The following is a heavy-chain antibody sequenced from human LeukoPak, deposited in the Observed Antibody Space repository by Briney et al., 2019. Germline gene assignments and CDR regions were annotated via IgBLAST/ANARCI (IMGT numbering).Heavy chain of an antibody. CDR2: ISGGGDNT. CDR3: AKMSGTEFISSRVLHS. D-gene: IGHD3-10*01. Sequence: GGSLRLSCAASGFTFTTYAMAWFRQAPGKGLEWVSGISGGGDNTDSRDSVKGRFTVSRDNSKNTVFLQMSSLRADDTALYYCAKMSGTEFISSRVLHSRGQGTLVTVSS. V-gene: IGHV3-23*01. J-gene: IGHJ5*01. CDR1: GFTFTTYA.